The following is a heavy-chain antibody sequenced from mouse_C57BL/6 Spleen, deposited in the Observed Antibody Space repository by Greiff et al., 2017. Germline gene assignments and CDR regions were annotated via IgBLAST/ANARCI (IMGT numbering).Heavy chain of an antibody. CDR1: GYTFTSYW. V-gene: IGHV1-64*01. CDR2: IHPNSGST. Sequence: VQLQQPGAELVKPGASVKLSCKASGYTFTSYWMHWVKQRPGQGLEWIGMIHPNSGSTNYNEKFKSKATLTVEKSSSTAYMQLSSLTSEDSAVYYCARKLLRYYFDYWGQGTTLTVSS. J-gene: IGHJ2*01. D-gene: IGHD1-1*01. CDR3: ARKLLRYYFDY.